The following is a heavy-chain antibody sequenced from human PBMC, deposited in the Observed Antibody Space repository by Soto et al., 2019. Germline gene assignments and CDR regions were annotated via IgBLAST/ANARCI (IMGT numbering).Heavy chain of an antibody. CDR1: GFTSSSYD. V-gene: IGHV3-13*01. CDR2: IGTASDT. Sequence: EVQLVESGGGLVQPGGSLRLSCEASGFTSSSYDMQWVRQGTGKGLEWVAGIGTASDTYYPASVEGRFTISRENAKNSLYLQMDSLRVGDSAVYYCARVGVGYYGMDVWGQGTTVTVSS. J-gene: IGHJ6*02. CDR3: ARVGVGYYGMDV.